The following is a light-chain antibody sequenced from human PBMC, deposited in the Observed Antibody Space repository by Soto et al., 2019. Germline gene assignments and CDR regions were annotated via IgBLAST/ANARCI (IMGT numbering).Light chain of an antibody. J-gene: IGLJ1*01. Sequence: QSVLTQPASVSGSPGQSITISCTGTSSDVGGYNFVSWCQQHPGKAPKLMIYDVSNRPSGVSNRFSGSKSGNTASLTISGLQAEDEADYYCSSYTSSCTSPFGTRTKVTVL. V-gene: IGLV2-14*01. CDR2: DVS. CDR1: SSDVGGYNF. CDR3: SSYTSSCTSP.